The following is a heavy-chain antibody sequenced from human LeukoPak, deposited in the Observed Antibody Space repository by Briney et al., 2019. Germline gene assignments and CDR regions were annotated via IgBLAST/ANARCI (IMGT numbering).Heavy chain of an antibody. CDR1: GGSISSYY. V-gene: IGHV4-59*01. CDR2: IYYSGST. Sequence: SETLSLTRTVSGGSISSYYWSWIRQPPGKGLEWIGYIYYSGSTNYNPSLKSRVTISVDTSKNQFSLKLSSVTAADTAVYYCARELQYSSGWYAHFDYWGQGTLVTVSS. CDR3: ARELQYSSGWYAHFDY. D-gene: IGHD6-19*01. J-gene: IGHJ4*02.